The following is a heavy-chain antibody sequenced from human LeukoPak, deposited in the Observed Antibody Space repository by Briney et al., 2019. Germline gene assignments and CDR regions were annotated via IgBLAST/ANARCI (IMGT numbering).Heavy chain of an antibody. Sequence: GGSLRLSCAASGFTFSSYAMSWVRQAPGKGLEWVSAISGSGGSTYYADSVKGRFTISRDNSKNTLYLQMNSLRAEDTAVYYCAKDLLTYYYDSSGSPNTPPDYWGQGTLVTVSS. CDR2: ISGSGGST. CDR3: AKDLLTYYYDSSGSPNTPPDY. V-gene: IGHV3-23*01. CDR1: GFTFSSYA. J-gene: IGHJ4*02. D-gene: IGHD3-22*01.